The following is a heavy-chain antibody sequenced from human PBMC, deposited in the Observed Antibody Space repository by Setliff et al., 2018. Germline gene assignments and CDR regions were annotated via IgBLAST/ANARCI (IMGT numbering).Heavy chain of an antibody. Sequence: ASVKVSCKASGYTFTSYYMHWVGQAPGQGLEWMGIINPSGDSTSYAQKFQGRVTMTRDTSTSTVYMELSSLRSEDTAVYFCVSLRGDCYNYFDYWGQGTLVTFSS. CDR3: VSLRGDCYNYFDY. V-gene: IGHV1-46*01. CDR2: INPSGDST. J-gene: IGHJ4*02. D-gene: IGHD2-21*01. CDR1: GYTFTSYY.